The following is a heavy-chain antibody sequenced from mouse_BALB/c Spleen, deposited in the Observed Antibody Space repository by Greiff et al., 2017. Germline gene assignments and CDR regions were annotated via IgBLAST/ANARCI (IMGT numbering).Heavy chain of an antibody. CDR3: ARHRKVGGYYAMDY. J-gene: IGHJ4*01. CDR2: ISSGGGST. CDR1: GFAFSSYD. V-gene: IGHV5-12-1*01. Sequence: EVQGVESGGGLVKPGGSLKLSCAASGFAFSSYDMSWVRQTPEKRLEWVAYISSGGGSTYYPDTVKGRFTISRDNAKNTLYLQMSSLKSEDTAMYYCARHRKVGGYYAMDYWGQGTSVTVSS.